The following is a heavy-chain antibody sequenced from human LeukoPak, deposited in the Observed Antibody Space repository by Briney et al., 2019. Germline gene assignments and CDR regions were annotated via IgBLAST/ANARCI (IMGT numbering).Heavy chain of an antibody. Sequence: PGGSLRLSCAASGFTFSSFWMSWVRQAPGKGLEWVAKIIQDGSEKYYVDSVKGRFTISRDNAKNSLYLQMNSLRADDTAVYYCAGDGYSDSYFDYWGQGTLVTVSS. V-gene: IGHV3-7*04. CDR1: GFTFSSFW. CDR3: AGDGYSDSYFDY. J-gene: IGHJ4*02. CDR2: IIQDGSEK. D-gene: IGHD3-16*01.